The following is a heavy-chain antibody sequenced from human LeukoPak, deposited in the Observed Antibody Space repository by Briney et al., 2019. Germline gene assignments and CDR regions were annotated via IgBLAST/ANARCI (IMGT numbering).Heavy chain of an antibody. CDR2: IYSGGSP. CDR1: GFTFSSYA. J-gene: IGHJ3*02. CDR3: AREKAGATMGAFDI. V-gene: IGHV3-53*01. D-gene: IGHD1-26*01. Sequence: SGGSLRLSCAASGFTFSSYAMSWVRQAPGKGLEWVSVIYSGGSPYYADSVKGRFTISRDKSKNTVYLQMNSLRAEDTAVYYCAREKAGATMGAFDIWGQGTMVTVSS.